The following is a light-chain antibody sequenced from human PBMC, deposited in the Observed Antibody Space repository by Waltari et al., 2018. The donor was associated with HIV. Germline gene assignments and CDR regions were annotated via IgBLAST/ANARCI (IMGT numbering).Light chain of an antibody. Sequence: EVVMTQSPDTLSVSPGERATLSCRASQNVGANLAWCQVRPGQAPSLLIYGATSRTTGFPARFSASGSGTEFTLTISSLQSEDYAIYYCQQYNDLPQTFGQGTRVDMK. CDR2: GAT. CDR1: QNVGAN. J-gene: IGKJ1*01. V-gene: IGKV3-15*01. CDR3: QQYNDLPQT.